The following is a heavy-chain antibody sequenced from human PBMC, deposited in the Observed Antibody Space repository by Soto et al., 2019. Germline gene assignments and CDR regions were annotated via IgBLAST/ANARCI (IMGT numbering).Heavy chain of an antibody. Sequence: QVQLVESGGGLVKPGGSLRLSCAASGFTFSDYYMSWIRQAPGKGLEWVSYISSSSSYTNYADSVKGRFTISRDNAKNSLYLQMNSLRAEDTAVYYCARLGEYCSSTSCYIGDVGSRHGMDVWGQGTTVTVSS. J-gene: IGHJ6*02. CDR3: ARLGEYCSSTSCYIGDVGSRHGMDV. CDR2: ISSSSSYT. D-gene: IGHD2-2*02. V-gene: IGHV3-11*06. CDR1: GFTFSDYY.